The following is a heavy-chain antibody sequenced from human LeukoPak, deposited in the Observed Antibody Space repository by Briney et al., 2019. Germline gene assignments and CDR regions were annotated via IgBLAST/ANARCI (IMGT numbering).Heavy chain of an antibody. V-gene: IGHV4-39*07. Sequence: PSETLSLTCTVSGGSISSSSYYWGWIRQPPGKGLEWIGSIYYSGSTNYNPSLKSRVTISVDTSKNQFSLKLSSVTAADTAVYYCARVSVTVIDYWGQGTLVTVSS. D-gene: IGHD3-16*02. CDR1: GGSISSSSYY. J-gene: IGHJ4*02. CDR2: IYYSGST. CDR3: ARVSVTVIDY.